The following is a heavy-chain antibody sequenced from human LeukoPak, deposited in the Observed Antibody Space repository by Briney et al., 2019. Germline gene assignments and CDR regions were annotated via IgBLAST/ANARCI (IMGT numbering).Heavy chain of an antibody. J-gene: IGHJ4*02. CDR3: TPSLYDILTGSDY. Sequence: PGGSLRLSCAASGLTFSSYSMNWVRQAPGKGLEWVSYISSSSSTIYYADSVKGRFTISRDDSKNTAYLQMNSLKTEDTAVYYCTPSLYDILTGSDYWGQGTLVTVSS. CDR2: ISSSSSTI. D-gene: IGHD3-9*01. CDR1: GLTFSSYS. V-gene: IGHV3-48*01.